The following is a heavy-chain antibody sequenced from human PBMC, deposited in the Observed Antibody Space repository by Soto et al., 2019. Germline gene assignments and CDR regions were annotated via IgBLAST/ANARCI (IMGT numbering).Heavy chain of an antibody. J-gene: IGHJ4*02. Sequence: SETLSRTCTVAGGSLNNDYGGWIRQPPGKGLEWIGSIYYSGSTYYNPSLKSRVTISVDTSKNQFSLKLSSVTAADTAVYYCARRGRGIAVAGKSFDYWGQGTLVTVSS. V-gene: IGHV4-39*01. CDR1: GGSLNNDY. CDR2: IYYSGST. D-gene: IGHD6-19*01. CDR3: ARRGRGIAVAGKSFDY.